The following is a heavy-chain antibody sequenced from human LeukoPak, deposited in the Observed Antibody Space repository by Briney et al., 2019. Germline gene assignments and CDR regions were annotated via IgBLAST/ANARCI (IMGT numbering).Heavy chain of an antibody. CDR1: GGSIISHY. CDR3: ARVAGRWLPARYFDY. CDR2: IYYSGST. Sequence: SETLSLTCTVSGGSIISHYWSWIRQHPGKGLVWSGYIYYSGSTNYNPSLKRRVTISVDTSKNQFSLKLSSVAAADTAVYYCARVAGRWLPARYFDYWGQGTLVTVSS. D-gene: IGHD5-24*01. J-gene: IGHJ4*02. V-gene: IGHV4-59*11.